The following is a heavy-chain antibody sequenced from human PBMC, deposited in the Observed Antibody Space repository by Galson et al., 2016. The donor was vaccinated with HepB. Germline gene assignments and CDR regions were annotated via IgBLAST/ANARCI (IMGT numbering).Heavy chain of an antibody. CDR1: GFIFSSYA. V-gene: IGHV3-23*01. Sequence: SLRLSCAASGFIFSSYAMTWVRQAPGKGPEWVSTFGDGGDIYYADSVKGRFTISRDNSRNTLYLQMNSLRAEDTAVYYCAREIPSRGKSDYWGQGTLVTVSS. J-gene: IGHJ4*02. D-gene: IGHD3-10*01. CDR3: AREIPSRGKSDY. CDR2: FGDGGDI.